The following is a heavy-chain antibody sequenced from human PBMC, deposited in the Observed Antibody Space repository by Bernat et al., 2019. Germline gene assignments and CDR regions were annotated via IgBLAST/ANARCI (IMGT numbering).Heavy chain of an antibody. J-gene: IGHJ6*03. V-gene: IGHV4-39*01. CDR3: ARGYDFWSGYYTVYYYYYMDV. D-gene: IGHD3-3*01. CDR1: GGSISSSSYY. CDR2: IYYSGRP. Sequence: QLQLQESGPGLVKPSETLSLTCTVSGGSISSSSYYRGWIRQPPGKGLEWIGSIYYSGRPYYNPSLKSRVTISVDTSKKQFSLKLSSVTAADTAVYYCARGYDFWSGYYTVYYYYYMDVWGKGTTVTVSS.